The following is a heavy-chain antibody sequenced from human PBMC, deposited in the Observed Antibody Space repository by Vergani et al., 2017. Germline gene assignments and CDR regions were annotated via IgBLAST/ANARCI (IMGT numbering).Heavy chain of an antibody. V-gene: IGHV4-38-2*01. CDR1: NYSMITDTY. Sequence: QVQLRESGAGLVKPSDTLSLICSASNYSMITDTYWGWIRQSPGKSLEWIGSVYHSGSTYYSLSLKSRLTITVDTSKSQFSLKLTSVTAADTAVYYCVKHGPWPYNFDSWGQGTLVTVSS. D-gene: IGHD4-11*01. CDR2: VYHSGST. CDR3: VKHGPWPYNFDS. J-gene: IGHJ4*02.